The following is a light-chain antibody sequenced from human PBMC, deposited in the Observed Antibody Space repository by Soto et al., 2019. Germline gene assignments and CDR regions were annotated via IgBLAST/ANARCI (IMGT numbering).Light chain of an antibody. CDR3: QQYDNLPFT. CDR1: QDISKY. V-gene: IGKV1-33*01. J-gene: IGKJ3*01. Sequence: DIQMTQSPPSLSASVGDRVTITCQASQDISKYLNWYQHKPGKAPKLLIYDASNLETGVSSRFSGSGSWTHFTFTISSLQPEDTATYYCQQYDNLPFTFGPGTKVDI. CDR2: DAS.